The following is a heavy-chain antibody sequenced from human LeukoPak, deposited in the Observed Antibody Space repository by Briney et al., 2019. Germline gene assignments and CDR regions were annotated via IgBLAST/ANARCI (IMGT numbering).Heavy chain of an antibody. CDR1: GFTFSSYA. V-gene: IGHV3-30-3*01. CDR3: ARVAAAITPVDY. Sequence: PGGSLRLSCAASGFTFSSYAMHCVRQAPGKGLEWVAVISYDGSNKYYADSVKGRFTISRDNSKNTLYLQMNSLRAEDTAVYYCARVAAAITPVDYWGQGTLVTVSS. J-gene: IGHJ4*02. D-gene: IGHD2-2*02. CDR2: ISYDGSNK.